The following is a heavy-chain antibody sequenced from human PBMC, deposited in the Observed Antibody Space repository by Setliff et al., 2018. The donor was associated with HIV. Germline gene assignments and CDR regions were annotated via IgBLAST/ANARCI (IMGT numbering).Heavy chain of an antibody. CDR1: GGTFSSYT. Sequence: SVKVSCKPSGGTFSSYTISWVRQAPGQGLEWMGWINVAKGNTKYSQDLQGRVTITRDTSASTAYMELNSLRSEDMAVYYCARAGYKKGDWFEPVFYYHMDVWGKGTTVTVSS. D-gene: IGHD2-21*01. CDR2: INVAKGNT. V-gene: IGHV1-3*03. CDR3: ARAGYKKGDWFEPVFYYHMDV. J-gene: IGHJ6*03.